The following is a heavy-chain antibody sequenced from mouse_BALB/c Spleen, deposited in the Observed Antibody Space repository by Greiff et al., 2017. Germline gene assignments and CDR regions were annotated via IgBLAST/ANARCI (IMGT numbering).Heavy chain of an antibody. CDR2: IYPYNGGT. D-gene: IGHD1-1*01. Sequence: EVKLQESGPELVKPGASVKISCKASGYTFTDYNMHWVKQSHGKSLEWIGYIYPYNGGTGYNQKFKSKATLTVDNSSSTAYMELRSLTSEDSAVYYCARTLLLRRGYFDYWGQGTTLTVSS. CDR1: GYTFTDYN. CDR3: ARTLLLRRGYFDY. J-gene: IGHJ2*01. V-gene: IGHV1S29*02.